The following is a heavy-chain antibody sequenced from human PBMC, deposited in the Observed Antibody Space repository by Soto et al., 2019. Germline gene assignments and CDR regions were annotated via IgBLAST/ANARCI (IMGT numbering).Heavy chain of an antibody. CDR3: ARDVPNFVFWSGPSPYDVFDI. D-gene: IGHD3-3*01. V-gene: IGHV1-18*01. Sequence: ASVKVSCKASGYTFTSYGISWVRQAPGQGLEWMGWISAYNGNTNYAQKLQGRVTMTTDTSTSTAYMELRSLRSDDTAVYYCARDVPNFVFWSGPSPYDVFDIWGQGTMVIVSS. CDR1: GYTFTSYG. J-gene: IGHJ3*02. CDR2: ISAYNGNT.